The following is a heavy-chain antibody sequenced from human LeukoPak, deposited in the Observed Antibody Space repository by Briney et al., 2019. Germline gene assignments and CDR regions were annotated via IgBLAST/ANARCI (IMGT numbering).Heavy chain of an antibody. D-gene: IGHD1-14*01. CDR3: ASGTGYWYFDL. J-gene: IGHJ2*01. CDR2: IYHSGST. Sequence: SQTLSLTCTVSGGSISSGDYYWSWIRQPPGKGLEWIGYIYHSGSTYYNPSLKSRVTISVDASKNQFSLKLSSVTAADTAVYYCASGTGYWYFDLWGRGTLVTVSS. V-gene: IGHV4-30-4*01. CDR1: GGSISSGDYY.